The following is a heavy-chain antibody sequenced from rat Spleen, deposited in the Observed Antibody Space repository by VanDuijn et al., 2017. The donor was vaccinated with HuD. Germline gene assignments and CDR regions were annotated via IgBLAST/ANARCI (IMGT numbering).Heavy chain of an antibody. V-gene: IGHV5S13*01. Sequence: EVQLVESGGGLVQPGRSLKLSCAASGFTFSKSGMHWLRQTPTKGLEWVASISPSGATTHHRDSVKGRFTLSRDNAKNTQSLQMDSLRSEDTAIYYCTRGYVMDAWGQGASVTVSS. CDR2: ISPSGATT. CDR1: GFTFSKSG. J-gene: IGHJ4*01. CDR3: TRGYVMDA.